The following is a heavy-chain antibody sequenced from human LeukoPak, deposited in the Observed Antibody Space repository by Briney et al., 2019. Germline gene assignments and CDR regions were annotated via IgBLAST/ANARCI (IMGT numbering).Heavy chain of an antibody. D-gene: IGHD3-3*01. CDR3: ARSDFWSGYVY. J-gene: IGHJ4*02. V-gene: IGHV3-23*01. CDR2: ISGSGGST. Sequence: GGSLRLSCAASGFTYSSYAMSWVRQAPGKELEWVSAISGSGGSTYYADSVKGRFTISRDNSKNTLYLQMNSLRAEDTAVYYCARSDFWSGYVYWGQGTLVTVSS. CDR1: GFTYSSYA.